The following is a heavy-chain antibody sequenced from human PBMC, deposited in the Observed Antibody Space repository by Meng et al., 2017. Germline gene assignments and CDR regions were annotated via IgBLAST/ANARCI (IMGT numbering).Heavy chain of an antibody. J-gene: IGHJ4*02. V-gene: IGHV3-48*03. D-gene: IGHD2-15*01. CDR3: ARAGGVAAFDY. CDR2: ISSSGSTI. CDR1: GFTFSSYE. Sequence: GESLKISCAASGFTFSSYEMNWVRQAPGKGLEWVSYISSSGSTIYYADSVKGRFTISRDNTKNSLYLQMNSLRAEDMAVYYCARAGGVAAFDYWGQGTLVTVSS.